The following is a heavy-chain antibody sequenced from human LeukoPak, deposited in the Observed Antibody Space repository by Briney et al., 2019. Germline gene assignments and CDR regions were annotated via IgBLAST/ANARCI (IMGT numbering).Heavy chain of an antibody. CDR1: GGSISSGGYS. J-gene: IGHJ6*03. V-gene: IGHV4-30-4*07. D-gene: IGHD3-9*01. Sequence: PSETLSLTCAVSGGSISSGGYSWSWIRQPPGKGLEWIGYIYYSGSTYYNPSLKSRVTISVDTSKNQFSLKLSSVTAADTAVCYCARSIHYDILTGYYTPYYYYYMDVWGKGTTVTVSS. CDR2: IYYSGST. CDR3: ARSIHYDILTGYYTPYYYYYMDV.